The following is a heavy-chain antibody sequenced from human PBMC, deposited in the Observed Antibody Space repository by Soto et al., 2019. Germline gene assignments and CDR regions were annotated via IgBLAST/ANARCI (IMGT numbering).Heavy chain of an antibody. CDR1: GGTFSSYA. Sequence: QVQLVQSGAEVKKPGSSVKVSCKASGGTFSSYAISWVRQAPGQGLEWMGGIIPIFGTANYAQKFQGRVTITADESTSTAYMELSSLRSKDTAVYYCARYSYYDFWSGYPLFDYWGQGTLVTVSS. V-gene: IGHV1-69*01. CDR3: ARYSYYDFWSGYPLFDY. J-gene: IGHJ4*02. D-gene: IGHD3-3*01. CDR2: IIPIFGTA.